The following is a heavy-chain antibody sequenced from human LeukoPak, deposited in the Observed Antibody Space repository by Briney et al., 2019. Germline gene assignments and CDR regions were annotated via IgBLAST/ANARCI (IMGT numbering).Heavy chain of an antibody. CDR1: GFTFGSSG. CDR2: IIYDGSNT. V-gene: IGHV3-30*18. J-gene: IGHJ4*02. CDR3: AKYDFWSGYSFDY. D-gene: IGHD3-3*01. Sequence: PGGSLRLSCAASGFTFGSSGMHWVRQAPGKGLEWVAVIIYDGSNTYYADSVKGRFTISRDNSKNTLYLQMNSLRAGGTAVYYCAKYDFWSGYSFDYWGQGTLVTVSS.